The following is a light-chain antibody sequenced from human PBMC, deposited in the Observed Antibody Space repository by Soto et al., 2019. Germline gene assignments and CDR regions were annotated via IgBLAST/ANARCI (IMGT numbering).Light chain of an antibody. CDR2: NAS. Sequence: DIQMTQSPSTQSASVGDRVTNTCRASQSISYYLAWYQKKPGKAPKVLIWNASSLQRGVPARFSGSGSGTDFTLTISSLEPKDFAIYYCQQRSSWPGTFGQGTKVDIK. V-gene: IGKV1-5*01. CDR1: QSISYY. CDR3: QQRSSWPGT. J-gene: IGKJ1*01.